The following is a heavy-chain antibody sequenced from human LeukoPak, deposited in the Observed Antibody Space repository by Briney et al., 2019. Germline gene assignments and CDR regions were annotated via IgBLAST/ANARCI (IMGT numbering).Heavy chain of an antibody. V-gene: IGHV1-2*02. D-gene: IGHD2-8*01. CDR3: ARDHEYARSELHTRYYYYYYMDV. CDR1: GYTFTGYY. J-gene: IGHJ6*03. Sequence: GASVKVSCKASGYTFTGYYMHWVRQAPGQGLEWMGWINPNSGGTNYAQKFQGRVTMTRDTSISTAYMELSRLRSDDTAVYYCARDHEYARSELHTRYYYYYYMDVWGKGTTVTVSS. CDR2: INPNSGGT.